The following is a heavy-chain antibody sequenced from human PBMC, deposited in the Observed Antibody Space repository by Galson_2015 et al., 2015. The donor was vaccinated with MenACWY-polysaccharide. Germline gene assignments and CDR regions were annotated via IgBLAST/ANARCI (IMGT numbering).Heavy chain of an antibody. D-gene: IGHD2-2*01. CDR3: ARNWDSSTLLGNAFDV. V-gene: IGHV4-39*01. CDR2: SHYSGIT. Sequence: SETLSLTCTVSGGSISTSTHYWHWIRQPPGKGLEWVGNSHYSGITYYNPSLKGRVSISVDTSKNQFSLRLTSVTAADTALYFCARNWDSSTLLGNAFDVWGQGTMVTVTS. J-gene: IGHJ3*01. CDR1: GGSISTSTHY.